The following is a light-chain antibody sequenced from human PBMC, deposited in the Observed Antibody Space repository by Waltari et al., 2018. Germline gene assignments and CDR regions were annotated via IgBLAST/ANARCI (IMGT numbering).Light chain of an antibody. CDR3: QQYGSSFT. CDR1: QSVSSSH. J-gene: IGKJ3*01. V-gene: IGKV3-20*01. CDR2: VAS. Sequence: ELVLTQSPGTLSLSPGHRATLSCRASQSVSSSHLAWDQQKPGQAPRPLIYVASSRATGIPDRFSGSGSGTEFTLTISRLEPEDFAVYYCQQYGSSFTFGPGTKVDIK.